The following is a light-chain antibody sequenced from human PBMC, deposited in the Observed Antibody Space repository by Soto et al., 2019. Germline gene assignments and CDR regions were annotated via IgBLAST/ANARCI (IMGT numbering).Light chain of an antibody. Sequence: EIVVTQSPGTLSLSPGERATLSCRASQFLSSNYLSWYQQKPGQAPRLLIYGASTRATGVPDRFSGSGSGTDFTLTISSLQPEDFAVYYCQQDYNLPWTFGQGTKVDIK. CDR2: GAS. V-gene: IGKV3D-7*01. CDR3: QQDYNLPWT. CDR1: QFLSSNY. J-gene: IGKJ1*01.